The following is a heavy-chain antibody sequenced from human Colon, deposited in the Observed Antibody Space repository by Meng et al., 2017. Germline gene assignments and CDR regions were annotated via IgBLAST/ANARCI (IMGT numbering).Heavy chain of an antibody. J-gene: IGHJ4*02. Sequence: QRQLQESGSSPLNPMQALSLTCAVSGDSVTTTLSSWSWIRQSPGKGLEWIGNIYDNGYTYYSPSLRSRVTISVDRSNNQFSLNLNSVTAADTAVYFCARGYRGSTYFAYWGQGILVTVSS. CDR3: ARGYRGSTYFAY. CDR2: IYDNGYT. CDR1: GDSVTTTLSS. V-gene: IGHV4-30-2*06. D-gene: IGHD3-16*01.